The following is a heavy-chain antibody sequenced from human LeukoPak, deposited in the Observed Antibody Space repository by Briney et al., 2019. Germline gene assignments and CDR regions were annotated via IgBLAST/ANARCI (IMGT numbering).Heavy chain of an antibody. D-gene: IGHD3-3*01. CDR3: ARLLYDFWSGYKADFDY. CDR2: IYPGDSDT. CDR1: GYSFTSYW. V-gene: IGHV5-51*01. J-gene: IGHJ4*02. Sequence: GESLKISCKGSGYSFTSYWIGWGRQMPGKGLEWMGIIYPGDSDTRYSPSFQGQVTIPADKSLSTTYLQWNSLEAPDTAMYYCARLLYDFWSGYKADFDYGGQGTLVTVSS.